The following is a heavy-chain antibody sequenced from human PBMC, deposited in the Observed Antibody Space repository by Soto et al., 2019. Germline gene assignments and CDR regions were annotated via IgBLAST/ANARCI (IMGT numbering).Heavy chain of an antibody. CDR1: GGTFSTYA. CDR3: AREIFGVIISGGRDAFDI. D-gene: IGHD3-3*01. CDR2: IIPIFGTA. J-gene: IGHJ3*02. Sequence: QVQLVQSGAEEKKPGSSVKVSCKASGGTFSTYAISWVRQAPGQGLEWMGGIIPIFGTAKYAQKFQGRVTITADESTSTAYMELSSLRSEDTAVYYCAREIFGVIISGGRDAFDIWGQGTMVTVSS. V-gene: IGHV1-69*01.